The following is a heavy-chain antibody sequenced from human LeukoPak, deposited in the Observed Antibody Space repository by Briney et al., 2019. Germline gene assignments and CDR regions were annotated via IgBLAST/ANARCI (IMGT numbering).Heavy chain of an antibody. Sequence: PSETLSLTCTVSGYSISSSSYYWGWIRQPPGKGLEWIGSIYYSGSTYYNPSLKSRVTISVDTSKNQFSLKLSSVTAADTAVYYCARDDGDGDYDYWGQGTLVTVSS. V-gene: IGHV4-39*07. D-gene: IGHD3-10*01. CDR1: GYSISSSSYY. CDR2: IYYSGST. CDR3: ARDDGDGDYDY. J-gene: IGHJ4*02.